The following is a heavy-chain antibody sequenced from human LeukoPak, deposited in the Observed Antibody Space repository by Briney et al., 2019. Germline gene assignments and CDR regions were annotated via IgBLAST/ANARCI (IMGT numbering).Heavy chain of an antibody. Sequence: GGSLRLSCAASGFTFNDYYMSWIRQAPGKGLEWVSYISSSGSTIHYADSVKGRFTISRDNAKNSLYLQMNSLRAEDTAVYYCARDIPSSYSSGWYAGDNWFDPWGQGTLVTVSS. CDR3: ARDIPSSYSSGWYAGDNWFDP. CDR1: GFTFNDYY. J-gene: IGHJ5*02. CDR2: ISSSGSTI. D-gene: IGHD6-19*01. V-gene: IGHV3-11*01.